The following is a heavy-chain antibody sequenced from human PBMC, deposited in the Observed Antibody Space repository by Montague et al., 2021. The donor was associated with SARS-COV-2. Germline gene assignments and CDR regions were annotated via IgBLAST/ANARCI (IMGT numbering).Heavy chain of an antibody. CDR3: ARQYYDSSGEDAFDI. D-gene: IGHD3-22*01. CDR1: GGSIRSYY. Sequence: SETLSLTCEVSGGSIRSYYWSWIRQSPGKGLEWIGYVHYTGSTNYNPSLKSRVTISVDTSKNQFSLKLSSVTAADTAVYYCARQYYDSSGEDAFDIWGQGTMVTVSS. V-gene: IGHV4-59*08. CDR2: VHYTGST. J-gene: IGHJ3*02.